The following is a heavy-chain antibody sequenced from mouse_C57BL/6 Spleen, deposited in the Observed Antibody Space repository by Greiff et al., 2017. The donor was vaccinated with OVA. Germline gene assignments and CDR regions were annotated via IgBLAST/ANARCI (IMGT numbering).Heavy chain of an antibody. CDR1: GYAFSSSW. Sequence: VKLQESGPELVKPGASVKISCKASGYAFSSSWMNWVKQRPGKGLEWIGRIYPGDGDTNYNGKFKGKATLTADKSSSTAYMQLSSLTSEDSAVYFCARDSNFHFDYWGQGTTLTVSS. CDR3: ARDSNFHFDY. CDR2: IYPGDGDT. V-gene: IGHV1-82*01. D-gene: IGHD2-5*01. J-gene: IGHJ2*01.